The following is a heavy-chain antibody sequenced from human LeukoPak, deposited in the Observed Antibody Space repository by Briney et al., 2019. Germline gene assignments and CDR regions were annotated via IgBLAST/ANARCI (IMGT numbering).Heavy chain of an antibody. CDR2: IAWDDDK. Sequence: ESGPTLVNPTQTVTLTCTFSGFSLSTSGMCVSWIRQPPGKALEWLARIAWDDDKFYSTSLKTRLTISKDTSKNQVVLTMTNMDPVDTATYYCARILSPTALPDYWGQGTLVTVSS. D-gene: IGHD4-17*01. V-gene: IGHV2-70*17. J-gene: IGHJ4*02. CDR1: GFSLSTSGMC. CDR3: ARILSPTALPDY.